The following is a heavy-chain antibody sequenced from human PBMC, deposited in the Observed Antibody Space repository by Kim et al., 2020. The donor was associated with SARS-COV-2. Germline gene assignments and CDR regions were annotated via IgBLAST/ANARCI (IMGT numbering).Heavy chain of an antibody. V-gene: IGHV3-23*01. J-gene: IGHJ4*02. D-gene: IGHD4-17*01. CDR2: ISGSGGST. Sequence: GGSLRLSCAASGFTFSSYAMSWVRQAPGKGLEWVSAISGSGGSTYYADSVKGRFTISRVNSKNTLYLQMNSLRAEDTAVYYCARLPADPRLGWGVYWGQGTLVTVSS. CDR3: ARLPADPRLGWGVY. CDR1: GFTFSSYA.